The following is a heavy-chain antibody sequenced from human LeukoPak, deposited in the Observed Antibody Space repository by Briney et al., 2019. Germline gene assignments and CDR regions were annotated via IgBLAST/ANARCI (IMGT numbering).Heavy chain of an antibody. D-gene: IGHD3-9*01. Sequence: SQTLSITCAVSGGSISSGGYSRSWIRQPPGKGLEWIGYIYHSGSTYYNPSLKSRVTISVDRSKNQFSLKLSSVTAADTAVYYCARVGLRYFDWSSPPYYFDYWGQGTLVTVSS. CDR1: GGSISSGGYS. V-gene: IGHV4-30-2*01. CDR3: ARVGLRYFDWSSPPYYFDY. J-gene: IGHJ4*02. CDR2: IYHSGST.